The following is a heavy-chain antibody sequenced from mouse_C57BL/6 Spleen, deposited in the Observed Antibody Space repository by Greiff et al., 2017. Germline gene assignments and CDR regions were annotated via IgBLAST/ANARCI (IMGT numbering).Heavy chain of an antibody. CDR2: IDPSDSYT. V-gene: IGHV1-69*01. CDR3: APYDGYYGGFAY. D-gene: IGHD2-3*01. J-gene: IGHJ3*01. CDR1: GYTFTSYW. Sequence: QVQLQQPGAELVMPWASVKLSCKASGYTFTSYWMHWVKQRPGQGLEWIGEIDPSDSYTNYNQKFKGKSTLTVDKSSSTVYMQLSSLTSEDSAVYYCAPYDGYYGGFAYWGQGTLVTVSA.